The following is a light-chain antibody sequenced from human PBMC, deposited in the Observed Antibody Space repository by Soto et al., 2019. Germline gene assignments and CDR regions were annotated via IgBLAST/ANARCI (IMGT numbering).Light chain of an antibody. Sequence: DIQMTQSPSTLSASVGDRVTITCRASQSISSWLAWYQQKPGKAPKLLIYKASSLESGVPSRFSGSGSGTEFTLTITSLQSEDSAVYYCQEYNYWHPITFGGGTKVEIK. V-gene: IGKV1-5*03. CDR1: QSISSW. J-gene: IGKJ4*01. CDR3: QEYNYWHPIT. CDR2: KAS.